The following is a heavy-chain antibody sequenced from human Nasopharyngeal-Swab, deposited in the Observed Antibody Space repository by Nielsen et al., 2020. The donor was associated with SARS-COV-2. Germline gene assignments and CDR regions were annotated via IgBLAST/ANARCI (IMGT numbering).Heavy chain of an antibody. Sequence: SVKVSCKASGDTFSSSAITWVRQAPGQGLEWMGGIIPMFGTADYAQKLQSRVTITADRSTSTAYMEMNSLRSEDTAVYYCARAHPRSCTDGVCFRSQVYNWFDPWGQGTLVTVSS. D-gene: IGHD2-8*01. V-gene: IGHV1-69*06. J-gene: IGHJ5*02. CDR2: IIPMFGTA. CDR1: GDTFSSSA. CDR3: ARAHPRSCTDGVCFRSQVYNWFDP.